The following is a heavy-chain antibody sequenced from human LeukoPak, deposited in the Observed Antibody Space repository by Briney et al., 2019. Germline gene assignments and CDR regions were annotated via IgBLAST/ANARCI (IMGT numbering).Heavy chain of an antibody. CDR1: GYTLTIYD. Sequence: ASVKVSCKAFGYTLTIYDTNWVGQATGQGLGWMGWMNPISGNTGYAQKFKGRSTITRNTSISTAYMELSSLRSEDTAVYYCARGLTIFGVVSMDGYWGQGTLVTVSS. D-gene: IGHD3-3*01. CDR2: MNPISGNT. J-gene: IGHJ4*02. V-gene: IGHV1-8*03. CDR3: ARGLTIFGVVSMDGY.